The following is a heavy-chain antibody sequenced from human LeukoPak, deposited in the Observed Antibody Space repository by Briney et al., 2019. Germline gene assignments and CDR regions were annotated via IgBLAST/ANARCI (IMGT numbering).Heavy chain of an antibody. CDR2: INPNSGGT. V-gene: IGHV1-2*02. CDR1: GYTFTGYY. D-gene: IGHD4-17*01. J-gene: IGHJ4*02. CDR3: AFSNYGDYVSGY. Sequence: ASVKVSCKASGYTFTGYYMHWVRQAPGQGLEWMGWINPNSGGTSYAQKFQGRVTMTRDTSISTAYMELSRLRSDDTAVYYCAFSNYGDYVSGYWGQGTLVTVSS.